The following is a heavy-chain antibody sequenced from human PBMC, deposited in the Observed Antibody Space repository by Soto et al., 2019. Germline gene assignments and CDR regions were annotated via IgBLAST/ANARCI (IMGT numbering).Heavy chain of an antibody. CDR3: ARDTITGTGLLGYFAY. Sequence: QVQLQESGPGLVKPSETLSLTCTVSGGSVNTPNYYWSWIRQPPGKGLEWIGYIYYSGTTNYNPSLKSRVTIAVDTSKSQFSLKLTSVAAADTAIYYCARDTITGTGLLGYFAYWGQGTPVTVSS. CDR2: IYYSGTT. D-gene: IGHD1-20*01. CDR1: GGSVNTPNYY. J-gene: IGHJ4*02. V-gene: IGHV4-61*01.